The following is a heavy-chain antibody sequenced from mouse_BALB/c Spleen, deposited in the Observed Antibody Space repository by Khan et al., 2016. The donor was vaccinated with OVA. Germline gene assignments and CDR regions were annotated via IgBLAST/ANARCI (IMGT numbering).Heavy chain of an antibody. CDR1: GFNIKDTY. J-gene: IGHJ4*01. CDR3: ARGGWSYAMDY. D-gene: IGHD1-1*02. Sequence: EVQLQESGAELVKPGASVKLSCTSSGFNIKDTYIHWVMQRPEQGLEWIGRIDPANGNTKYDPKFQGKATITADTSSNTAYLQLSSLTSEDTAIYYGARGGWSYAMDYWGQGTSVTVSS. V-gene: IGHV14-3*02. CDR2: IDPANGNT.